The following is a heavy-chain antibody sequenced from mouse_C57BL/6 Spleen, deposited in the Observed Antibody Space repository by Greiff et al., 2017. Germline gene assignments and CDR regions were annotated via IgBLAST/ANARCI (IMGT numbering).Heavy chain of an antibody. V-gene: IGHV1-26*01. CDR2: INPNNGGT. Sequence: EVKLQQSGPELVKPGASVKISCKASGYTFTDYYMNWVKQSHGKSLEWIGDINPNNGGTSYNQKFKGKATLTVDKSSSTAYMELRSLTSEDSAVYYCARPHYGSLYYFDYWGQGTTLTVSS. D-gene: IGHD1-1*01. CDR1: GYTFTDYY. CDR3: ARPHYGSLYYFDY. J-gene: IGHJ2*01.